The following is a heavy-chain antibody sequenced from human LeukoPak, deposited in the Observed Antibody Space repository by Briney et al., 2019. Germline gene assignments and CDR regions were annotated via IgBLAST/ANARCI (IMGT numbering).Heavy chain of an antibody. Sequence: SGTLSLTCAVSGGSISSSNWRSWVRQPPGKGLEWILEIYHSGSTNYNPSLKSRVTISVDKSKNQFSLKLSSVTAADTAVYYCASGADYGDPAFDYWGQGTLVTVSS. CDR2: IYHSGST. CDR1: GGSISSSNW. J-gene: IGHJ4*02. CDR3: ASGADYGDPAFDY. V-gene: IGHV4-4*02. D-gene: IGHD4-17*01.